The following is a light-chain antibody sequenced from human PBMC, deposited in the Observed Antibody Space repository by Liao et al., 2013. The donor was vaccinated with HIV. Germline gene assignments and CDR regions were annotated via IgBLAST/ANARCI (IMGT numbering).Light chain of an antibody. CDR3: QAWDSSTVV. CDR2: YDS. J-gene: IGLJ2*01. V-gene: IGLV3-12*02. CDR1: NIGSKA. Sequence: SYELTQPHSVSVATAQMARITCGGNNIGSKAVHWYQQKPGQAPVLVIYYDSDRPSGIPERFSGSNSGNTATLTISGTQAMDEADYYCQAWDSSTVVFGGGTKLTVL.